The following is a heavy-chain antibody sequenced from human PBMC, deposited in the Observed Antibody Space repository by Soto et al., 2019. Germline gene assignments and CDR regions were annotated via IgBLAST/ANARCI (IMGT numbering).Heavy chain of an antibody. J-gene: IGHJ5*02. V-gene: IGHV4-4*02. CDR3: ARRAFRFDP. Sequence: SLTCTVSGGSIIHSNCWSWVRQPPGKGLEWIGEIFHNGNTNYNPSLKSRVTVSIDKSRNQFSLKLDSVTAADTAVYYCARRAFRFDPWGQAIQVTVSS. CDR1: GGSIIHSNC. CDR2: IFHNGNT.